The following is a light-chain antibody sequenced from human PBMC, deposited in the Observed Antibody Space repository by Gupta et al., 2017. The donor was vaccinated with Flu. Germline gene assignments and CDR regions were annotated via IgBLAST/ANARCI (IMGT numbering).Light chain of an antibody. J-gene: IGKJ3*01. CDR1: MCRAHRTRANK. CDR3: RQCENIYLT. CDR2: LAS. V-gene: IGKV2-28*01. Sequence: VTPGSSASVYCSTSMCRAHRTRANKLNGYVQKPGKSPQLLIYLASSWPCGVPERCSGSGSGTNLTLNISRVEADDIGAYYCRQCENIYLTFGPGTKVDIK.